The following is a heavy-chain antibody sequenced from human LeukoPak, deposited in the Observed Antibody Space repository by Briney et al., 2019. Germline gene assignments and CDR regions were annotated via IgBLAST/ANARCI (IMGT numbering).Heavy chain of an antibody. CDR3: TRTYYYDSIDYFDY. D-gene: IGHD3-22*01. J-gene: IGHJ4*02. CDR2: IRSDGSST. CDR1: GFTFSRYW. Sequence: PGGSLRLSCVASGFTFSRYWMHRVRQAPGKGLVWVSRIRSDGSSTVYADSVKGRFTISRDNAQNTLYLQMNNLRAEDTAVYFCTRTYYYDSIDYFDYWGQGALVTVSS. V-gene: IGHV3-74*01.